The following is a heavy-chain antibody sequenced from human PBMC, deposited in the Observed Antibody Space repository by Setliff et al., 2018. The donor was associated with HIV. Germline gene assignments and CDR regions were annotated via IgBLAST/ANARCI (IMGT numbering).Heavy chain of an antibody. V-gene: IGHV4-61*09. CDR2: IYTGGTT. CDR1: GGSISSGSYY. Sequence: PSETLSLTCTVSGGSISSGSYYWTWIRQPAGKGLEWIGHIYTGGTTNYNPSLKSRVSISADMSKNHFSLNLSSVNAADTAVYYCCRSMTTVLEDAFDIWGQGAMVTVS. D-gene: IGHD4-17*01. CDR3: CRSMTTVLEDAFDI. J-gene: IGHJ3*02.